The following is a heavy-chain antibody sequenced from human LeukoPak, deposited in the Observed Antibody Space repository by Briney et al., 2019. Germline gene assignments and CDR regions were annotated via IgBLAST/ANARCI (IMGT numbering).Heavy chain of an antibody. CDR1: GFTFSIYG. J-gene: IGHJ3*02. CDR2: IWCDGSNK. CDR3: AKVVDDAFDI. V-gene: IGHV3-33*06. Sequence: GGSVRLSCAASGFTFSIYGMHWVRHAPGKGLGWVAVIWCDGSNKYYADSVKGRFTISRDHSKNTLYLQMNSLRAEDTAVYYCAKVVDDAFDIWGQPTMVTVSS. D-gene: IGHD2-15*01.